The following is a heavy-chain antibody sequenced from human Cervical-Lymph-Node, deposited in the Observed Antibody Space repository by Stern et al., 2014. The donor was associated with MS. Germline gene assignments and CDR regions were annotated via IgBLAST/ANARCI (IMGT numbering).Heavy chain of an antibody. CDR1: GGSISSGSFY. D-gene: IGHD1-26*01. CDR2: VYYSGST. Sequence: QVQLQESGPGLVKPSETLSLSCTVSGGSISSGSFYWGWIRQPPGKGLEWIGTVYYSGSTYYNLSLKSRVTISVDKSNNQFSLNLTSVTAADTAVYYCARLEYTTSYYSHYFDYWGQGALVTVSS. J-gene: IGHJ4*02. V-gene: IGHV4-39*01. CDR3: ARLEYTTSYYSHYFDY.